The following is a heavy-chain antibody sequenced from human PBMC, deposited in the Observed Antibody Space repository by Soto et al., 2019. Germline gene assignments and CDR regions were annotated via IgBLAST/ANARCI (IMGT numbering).Heavy chain of an antibody. J-gene: IGHJ6*02. Sequence: QVHLVQSGAEVKKPGASVKVSCKASGYSFTTYGISWVRQAPGQGLEWMGWISGYNGDTNYAQNFQARVTMTTDTSQSTAYMELSSLRSDDTAVYYCAREGVRPYYYYGMDVWGQGTTVTVSS. CDR1: GYSFTTYG. D-gene: IGHD2-21*01. V-gene: IGHV1-18*01. CDR3: AREGVRPYYYYGMDV. CDR2: ISGYNGDT.